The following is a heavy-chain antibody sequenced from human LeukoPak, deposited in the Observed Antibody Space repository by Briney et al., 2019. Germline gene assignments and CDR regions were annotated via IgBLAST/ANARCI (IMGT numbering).Heavy chain of an antibody. CDR3: AKEGLKVGAPRNYFDY. J-gene: IGHJ4*02. CDR2: INAAGDIT. CDR1: GYTFSDYA. Sequence: ASVKVSCKASGYTFSDYAIHWVRQAPGQRLEWMGWINAAGDITKYSQEFQGRATITRETFASTAYMEVTSLKSDDMAVYYCAKEGLKVGAPRNYFDYWGQGTLVTVSS. V-gene: IGHV1-3*03. D-gene: IGHD1-26*01.